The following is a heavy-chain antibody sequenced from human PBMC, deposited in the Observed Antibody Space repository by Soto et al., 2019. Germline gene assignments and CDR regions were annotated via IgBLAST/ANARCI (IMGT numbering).Heavy chain of an antibody. CDR1: GGSFSGYY. V-gene: IGHV4-34*01. D-gene: IGHD2-2*01. CDR2: INHSGST. J-gene: IGHJ6*03. CDR3: ATERSSSSPNYYYYMDV. Sequence: QVQLQQWGAGLLKPSETLSLTCAVYGGSFSGYYWSWIRQPPGKGLEWIGEINHSGSTNYNPSLKSRVPISVDTSKNHFSLKLSSVTAAATAVYYCATERSSSSPNYYYYMDVWGKGTTVTVSS.